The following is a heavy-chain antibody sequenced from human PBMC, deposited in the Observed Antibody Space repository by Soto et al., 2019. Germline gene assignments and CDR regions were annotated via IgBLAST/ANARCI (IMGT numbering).Heavy chain of an antibody. D-gene: IGHD3-22*01. J-gene: IGHJ4*02. V-gene: IGHV1-69*01. CDR1: GGTFSSYA. Sequence: QVQLVQSGAEVKKPGSSVKVSCKASGGTFSSYAISWVRQAPGQGLEWMGGIIPIFGTANYAQKFQGRVTITADESTSTAYMELSSLRSEDTAVYYCASRPCYYDSSGKPLGLEYWGQGTLVTVSS. CDR3: ASRPCYYDSSGKPLGLEY. CDR2: IIPIFGTA.